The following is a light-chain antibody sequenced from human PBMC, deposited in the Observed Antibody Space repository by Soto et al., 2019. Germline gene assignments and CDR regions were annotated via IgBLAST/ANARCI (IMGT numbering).Light chain of an antibody. Sequence: SQMTQSQSSLSASLGDRVTITFRASQGISNYLAWYQQKPGKVPKLLIYAASTLQSGIPSRFSGSGSGTDFTLTISSLQPEDVATYYCQKYDSAPLTFGQGTRLEIK. CDR2: AAS. J-gene: IGKJ5*01. CDR3: QKYDSAPLT. CDR1: QGISNY. V-gene: IGKV1-27*01.